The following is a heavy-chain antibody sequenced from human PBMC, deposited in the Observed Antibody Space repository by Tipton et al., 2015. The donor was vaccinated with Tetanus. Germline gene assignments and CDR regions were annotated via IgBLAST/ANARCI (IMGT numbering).Heavy chain of an antibody. CDR3: AGALLCSGGSCFGGAGWFFGY. D-gene: IGHD2-15*01. J-gene: IGHJ4*02. CDR1: GGSISSYY. CDR2: IYYSGST. V-gene: IGHV4-59*01. Sequence: TLSLTCTVSGGSISSYYWSWIRQPPGKGLEWIGYIYYSGSTNYNPSLKSRVTISVDTSKNQFSLKLSSVTAADPAVFFCAGALLCSGGSCFGGAGWFFGYWGQGTLVPVSP.